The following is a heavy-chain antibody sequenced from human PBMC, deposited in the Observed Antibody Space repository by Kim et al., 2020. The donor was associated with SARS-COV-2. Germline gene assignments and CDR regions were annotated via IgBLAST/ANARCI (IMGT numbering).Heavy chain of an antibody. Sequence: KYDVDAVKTRFSLSRENTKNALYLEMNRLTAEDTAVYYCARGYSYNLGVDFWGQGTLVTVSS. V-gene: IGHV3-7*01. CDR2: K. J-gene: IGHJ4*02. D-gene: IGHD5-18*01. CDR3: ARGYSYNLGVDF.